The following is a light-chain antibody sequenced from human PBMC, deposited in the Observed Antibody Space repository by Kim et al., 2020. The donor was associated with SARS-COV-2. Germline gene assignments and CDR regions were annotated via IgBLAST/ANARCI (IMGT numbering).Light chain of an antibody. Sequence: SPGERATLSCRASQSVGSNLVWYQQKPGQAPRLLISGASTRATGIPARFSGSGSGTEFTLTISSLQSEDFAVYYCQQYNNWPPWTFGQGTKVDIK. CDR1: QSVGSN. CDR3: QQYNNWPPWT. V-gene: IGKV3-15*01. J-gene: IGKJ1*01. CDR2: GAS.